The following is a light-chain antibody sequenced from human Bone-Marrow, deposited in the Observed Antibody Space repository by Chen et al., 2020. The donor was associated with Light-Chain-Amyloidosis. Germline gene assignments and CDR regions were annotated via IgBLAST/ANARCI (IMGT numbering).Light chain of an antibody. CDR2: GAS. J-gene: IGKJ4*01. Sequence: EIVLTQSPGTLSLSPGERATLSCRASQSVSSSYLAWYQQKPGQAPRLLIYGASSRATGIPDRFSGSGSGTDFTLTISRLEPEEFAVYYCQQYGSSPRGFGGGTKVEIK. V-gene: IGKV3-20*01. CDR1: QSVSSSY. CDR3: QQYGSSPRG.